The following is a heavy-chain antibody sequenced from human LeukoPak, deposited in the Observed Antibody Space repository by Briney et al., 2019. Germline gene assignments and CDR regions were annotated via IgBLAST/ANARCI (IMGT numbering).Heavy chain of an antibody. CDR2: IYTSGST. Sequence: PSQTLSLTCTVSGGSMSTYYWSWIWQPAGKGLEWIGRIYTSGSTNYNPSLKSRVTMSVDTSKNQFSLKLSSVTAADTAVYYCARCRAAAPCDYWGQGTLVTVSS. CDR1: GGSMSTYY. V-gene: IGHV4-4*07. J-gene: IGHJ4*02. CDR3: ARCRAAAPCDY. D-gene: IGHD6-13*01.